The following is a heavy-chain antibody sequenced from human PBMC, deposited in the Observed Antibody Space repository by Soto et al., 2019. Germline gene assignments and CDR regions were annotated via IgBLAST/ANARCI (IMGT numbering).Heavy chain of an antibody. CDR1: GFIFGDYY. CDR2: ISSSGNTV. CDR3: AKMSSENYYDPVFS. V-gene: IGHV3-11*01. Sequence: QVQLVESGGGLVRTSGSLKIACVGSGFIFGDYYMTWVRQAPGKGLEWVAYISSSGNTVYYADSVKGRFTISRDNAKNSVYLQMNSLRAEDTALYFCAKMSSENYYDPVFSWGQGTLVTVSS. J-gene: IGHJ4*02. D-gene: IGHD3-22*01.